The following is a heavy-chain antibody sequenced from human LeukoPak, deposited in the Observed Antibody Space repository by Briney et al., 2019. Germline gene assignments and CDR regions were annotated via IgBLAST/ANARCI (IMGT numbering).Heavy chain of an antibody. CDR3: ARGPRYSFY. CDR1: GFIVSHNY. D-gene: IGHD6-13*01. CDR2: IYIDGTT. V-gene: IGHV3-53*01. J-gene: IGHJ4*02. Sequence: GGSLRLSCAASGFIVSHNYMTWVRQAPGKGLEWISVIYIDGTTYYADSVKGRFTISRDQANNTLYLQMNTLRDEDTAVYYCARGPRYSFYWGQGTLVSVSA.